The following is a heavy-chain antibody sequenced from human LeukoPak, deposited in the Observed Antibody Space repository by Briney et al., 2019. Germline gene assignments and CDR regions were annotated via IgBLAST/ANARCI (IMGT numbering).Heavy chain of an antibody. D-gene: IGHD3-16*01. CDR1: GGSISSSKY. Sequence: PSETLSLTCAVSGGSISSSKYWSCVRQPPGMGLEWIGQISLRGSTSYNPSLNRRVTISIDKSRNQFSLTLNFVTAADTAFYYCARHGGYRFDFWGQGALVTVSS. V-gene: IGHV4-4*02. J-gene: IGHJ4*02. CDR3: ARHGGYRFDF. CDR2: ISLRGST.